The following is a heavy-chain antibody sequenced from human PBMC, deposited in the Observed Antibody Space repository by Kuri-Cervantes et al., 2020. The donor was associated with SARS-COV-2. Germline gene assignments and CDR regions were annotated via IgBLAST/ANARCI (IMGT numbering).Heavy chain of an antibody. D-gene: IGHD3-3*01. Sequence: GGSLRLSCTASGFIFSDYYMTWIRQAPGKGLEWVSNIGPSGTTKYYADSVKGRFTISRDNAKNSLYLQMNSLRAEDTAVYYCARNDFWSGYYFDYWGQGTLVTVSS. CDR3: ARNDFWSGYYFDY. V-gene: IGHV3-11*04. CDR1: GFIFSDYY. J-gene: IGHJ4*02. CDR2: IGPSGTTK.